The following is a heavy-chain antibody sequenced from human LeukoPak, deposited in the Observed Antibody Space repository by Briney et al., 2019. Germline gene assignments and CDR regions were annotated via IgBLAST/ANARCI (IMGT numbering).Heavy chain of an antibody. J-gene: IGHJ5*02. CDR2: IYSGGST. Sequence: GSLRLSCAASGFTVSSNYMSWVRQAPGKGLEWVSVIYSGGSTYYADSVKGRFTISRDNSKNTLYLQMNSLRAEDTAVYYCARYRIAVAGDNWFDPWGQGTLVTVSS. D-gene: IGHD6-19*01. CDR1: GFTVSSNY. V-gene: IGHV3-53*01. CDR3: ARYRIAVAGDNWFDP.